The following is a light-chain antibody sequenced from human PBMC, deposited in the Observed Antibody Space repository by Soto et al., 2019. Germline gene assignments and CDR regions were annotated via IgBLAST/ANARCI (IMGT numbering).Light chain of an antibody. CDR1: QGIRND. CDR3: QHYNSYSEA. CDR2: AAS. V-gene: IGKV1-17*01. Sequence: IQITQSASSVSASVGDRVTITCRASQGIRNDLGWYQQKPGKAPKLLIYAASSLQSGVPSRFSGSGSGTKFTLTISSLQPDDFATYYCQHYNSYSEAFGQGTKVDIK. J-gene: IGKJ1*01.